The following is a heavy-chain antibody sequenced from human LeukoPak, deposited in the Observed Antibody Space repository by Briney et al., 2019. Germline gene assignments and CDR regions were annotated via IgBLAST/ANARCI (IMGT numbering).Heavy chain of an antibody. CDR1: GYNFTDYA. J-gene: IGHJ4*02. V-gene: IGHV1-3*01. CDR2: INAGNGKT. D-gene: IGHD4-17*01. Sequence: GASVKVSCKASGYNFTDYAIQWVRQAPGQGLEWMGWINAGNGKTKYSQKFQGRVTITRDTSASTAYMELSGLRSEDTAVYYCARARWTSTVTTYYLDYWGQGTLVTVSS. CDR3: ARARWTSTVTTYYLDY.